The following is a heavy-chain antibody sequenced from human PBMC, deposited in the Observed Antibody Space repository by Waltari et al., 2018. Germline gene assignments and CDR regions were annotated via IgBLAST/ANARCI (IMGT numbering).Heavy chain of an antibody. V-gene: IGHV3-21*01. CDR2: ISSSSSYI. CDR1: GFTFSSYS. J-gene: IGHJ6*02. D-gene: IGHD5-12*01. Sequence: EVQLVESGGGLVKPGGSLRLSCAASGFTFSSYSMNWVRQAPGKGLEWVSSISSSSSYIYYADSVKGRFTISRDNAKNSLYLQMNSLRAEDTAVYYCASGPRGGYDLYYYYGMDVWGQGTTVTVSS. CDR3: ASGPRGGYDLYYYYGMDV.